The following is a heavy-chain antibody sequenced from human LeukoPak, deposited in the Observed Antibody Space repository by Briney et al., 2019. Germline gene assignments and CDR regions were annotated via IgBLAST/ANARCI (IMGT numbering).Heavy chain of an antibody. CDR3: TAAPQGGSGFSDNRGYGYYFDY. CDR2: IYHSGST. D-gene: IGHD3-22*01. J-gene: IGHJ4*02. V-gene: IGHV4-59*05. Sequence: SETLSLTCTVSARSIISYYWNGIRQPPGEGLEWIGSIYHSGSTYYNPSLKSRVTLSVDTSKNQFYLEVSSVTAADTALYYVTAAPQGGSGFSDNRGYGYYFDYWGQGTLVTVSS. CDR1: ARSIISYY.